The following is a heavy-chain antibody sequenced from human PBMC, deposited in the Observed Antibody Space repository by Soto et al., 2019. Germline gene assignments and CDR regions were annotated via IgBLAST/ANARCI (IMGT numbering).Heavy chain of an antibody. CDR1: GFSFSNCG. J-gene: IGHJ4*02. CDR2: ISFDGNDK. CDR3: VKGSAVARQELDY. D-gene: IGHD2-15*01. V-gene: IGHV3-30*18. Sequence: QVQLVESGGGVVQPGRSLRLSCAASGFSFSNCGMHWVRQAPGKGLEWVAAISFDGNDKYYSESVKGRFTISRDNSKNTLFLQMNSPRVEATAVYYCVKGSAVARQELDYWGQGTLVTVSS.